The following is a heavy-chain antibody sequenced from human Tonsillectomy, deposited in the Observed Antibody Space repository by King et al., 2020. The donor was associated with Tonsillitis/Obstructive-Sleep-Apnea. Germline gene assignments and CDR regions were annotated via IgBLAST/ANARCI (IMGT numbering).Heavy chain of an antibody. CDR1: GFTFSSYW. V-gene: IGHV3-7*01. CDR2: IKQEGSEK. J-gene: IGHJ6*03. D-gene: IGHD6-6*01. Sequence: VQLVESGGGLVQPGGSLRLSCAASGFTFSSYWMSWVRQAPGKGLEWVANIKQEGSEKYYVDSVKGRFTISRDNAKNSLYLQMNSLRAEDTAVYYCVRPRETQPNYYGSSSEGAGYYYFYMDVWGKGTTVTVSS. CDR3: VRPRETQPNYYGSSSEGAGYYYFYMDV.